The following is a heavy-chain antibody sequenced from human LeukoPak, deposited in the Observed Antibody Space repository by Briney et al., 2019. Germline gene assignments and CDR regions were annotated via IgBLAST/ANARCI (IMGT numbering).Heavy chain of an antibody. CDR2: IRFDESDK. D-gene: IGHD4-23*01. CDR1: GFTFTSYG. CDR3: AKDFRWSQDY. J-gene: IGHJ4*02. Sequence: QAGGSLRLSCAASGFTFTSYGMHWVRQAPGKGLEWVAHIRFDESDKYYADSVKGRFTISRDTSRNTVYLQMNSLRGEDTAVYYCAKDFRWSQDYWGQGTLVTVSS. V-gene: IGHV3-30*02.